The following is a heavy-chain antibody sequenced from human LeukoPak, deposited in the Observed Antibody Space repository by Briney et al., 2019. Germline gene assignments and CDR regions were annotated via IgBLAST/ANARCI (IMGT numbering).Heavy chain of an antibody. J-gene: IGHJ4*02. CDR2: IYSGGST. CDR1: GFTVSSNY. D-gene: IGHD6-6*01. V-gene: IGHV3-53*01. Sequence: GGSLRLSCAASGFTVSSNYMSWVRQAPGKGLEWVSVIYSGGSTYYAESVKGRFTISRDISKTTVYLQMNSLRVEGTAVYYCATDLAIAARHYDYWGQGALVTVSS. CDR3: ATDLAIAARHYDY.